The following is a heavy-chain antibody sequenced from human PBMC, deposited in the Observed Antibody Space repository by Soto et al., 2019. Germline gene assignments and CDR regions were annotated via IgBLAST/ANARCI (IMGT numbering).Heavy chain of an antibody. V-gene: IGHV3-23*01. CDR1: GFTFSSYW. J-gene: IGHJ4*02. Sequence: GGSLRLSCAASGFTFSSYWLHWVRQAPGKGLVWVSAISGSGTRTYYGDSVKCRFTISRDNSKNRGYLQMNSLRAEDTAVYFCVRGSVFVISGHYRPEDDYWGEGTLVTVSS. D-gene: IGHD3-22*01. CDR3: VRGSVFVISGHYRPEDDY. CDR2: ISGSGTRT.